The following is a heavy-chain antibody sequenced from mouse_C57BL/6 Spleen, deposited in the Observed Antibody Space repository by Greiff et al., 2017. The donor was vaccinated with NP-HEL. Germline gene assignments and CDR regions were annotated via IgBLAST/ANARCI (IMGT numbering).Heavy chain of an antibody. V-gene: IGHV5-17*01. Sequence: EVQLKESGGGLVKPGGSLKLSCAASGFTFSDYGMHWVRQAPEKGLEWVAYIRSGSSTIYYADTVKGRFTISRDNAKNTLFLQMTSLRSEDTAMYYWAGSGGRAMDYWGQGTSVTVSS. CDR2: IRSGSSTI. CDR3: AGSGGRAMDY. D-gene: IGHD1-1*01. CDR1: GFTFSDYG. J-gene: IGHJ4*01.